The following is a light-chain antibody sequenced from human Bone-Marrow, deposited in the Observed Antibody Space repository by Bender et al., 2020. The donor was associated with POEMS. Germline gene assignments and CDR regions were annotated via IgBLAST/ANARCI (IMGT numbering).Light chain of an antibody. CDR3: QSYDSSLSVVI. CDR1: SSNNGADYH. J-gene: IGLJ2*01. CDR2: DSI. V-gene: IGLV1-40*01. Sequence: QSVLTQPPSVSGAPGQRITISCTGSSSNNGADYHVHWYRQLPGTAPKLLISDSINRPSGVPDRFSGSKSGTSASLAISGLQPEDEADYYCQSYDSSLSVVIFGGGTKLTVL.